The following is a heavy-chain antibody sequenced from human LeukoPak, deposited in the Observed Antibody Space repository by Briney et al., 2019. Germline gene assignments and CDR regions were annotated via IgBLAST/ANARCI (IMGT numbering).Heavy chain of an antibody. J-gene: IGHJ4*02. V-gene: IGHV3-7*01. CDR1: GFTFSSYW. CDR2: IKYDGSHK. D-gene: IGHD2-15*01. Sequence: GGSLRLSCVAPGFTFSSYWMAWVRQAPGKGLEWVANIKYDGSHKYYVASVKGRFTISRDNAKNALFLEMNSLRAEDTAVYYCASSYDSAGNDWGQGTLVTVSS. CDR3: ASSYDSAGND.